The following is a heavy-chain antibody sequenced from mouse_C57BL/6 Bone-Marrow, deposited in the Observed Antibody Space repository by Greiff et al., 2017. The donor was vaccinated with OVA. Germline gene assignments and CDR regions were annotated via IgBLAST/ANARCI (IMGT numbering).Heavy chain of an antibody. CDR1: GFTFSDYG. CDR2: ISSGSSTI. Sequence: DVKLVESGGGLVKPGGSLKLSCAASGFTFSDYGMHWVRQAPEKGLEWVAYISSGSSTIYYADTVKGRFTISRANAKNTLFLQMTSLRSEDTAMYYCARINYWYFDVWGTGTTVTVSS. CDR3: ARINYWYFDV. V-gene: IGHV5-17*01. J-gene: IGHJ1*03.